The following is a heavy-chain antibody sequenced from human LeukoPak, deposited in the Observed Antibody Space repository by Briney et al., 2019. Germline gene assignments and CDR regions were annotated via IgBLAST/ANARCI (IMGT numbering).Heavy chain of an antibody. CDR2: ISSGSSHI. CDR1: GFTFSRYS. Sequence: GGSLRLSCAASGFTFSRYSMNWVRQAPGKGLEWVSSISSGSSHIFYADSVKGRFTISRENARNSLYLQMNSLRAEDTAVYYCARGGTGATRDDTFDIWGQGTMVTVSS. V-gene: IGHV3-21*01. CDR3: ARGGTGATRDDTFDI. D-gene: IGHD1-7*01. J-gene: IGHJ3*02.